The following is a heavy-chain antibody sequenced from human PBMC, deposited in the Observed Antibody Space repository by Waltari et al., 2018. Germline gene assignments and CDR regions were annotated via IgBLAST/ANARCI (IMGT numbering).Heavy chain of an antibody. CDR2: IYPGDSNT. CDR1: GYTFNSRW. V-gene: IGHV5-51*03. D-gene: IGHD4-17*01. Sequence: EVQLVQSGSEVKKPGESLKISCKGAGYTFNSRWTGGVRHMPGKGLEWMGIIYPGDSNTRYSPSFQGQVTISVDKSISTAFLQWSSLKASDTAIYYCASQDFGDYGNAFVFWGQGTMVTVSS. CDR3: ASQDFGDYGNAFVF. J-gene: IGHJ3*01.